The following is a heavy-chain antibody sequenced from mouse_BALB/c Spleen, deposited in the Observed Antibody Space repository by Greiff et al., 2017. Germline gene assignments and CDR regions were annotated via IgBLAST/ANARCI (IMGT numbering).Heavy chain of an antibody. V-gene: IGHV5-4*02. CDR1: GFTFSDYY. CDR2: ISDGGSYT. Sequence: EVHLVESGGGLVKPGGSLKLSCAASGFTFSDYYMYWVRQTPEKRLEWVATISDGGSYTYYPDSVKGRFTISRDNAKNNLYLQMSSLKSEDTAMYYCARAAYYRYPFAYWGQGTLVTVSA. J-gene: IGHJ3*01. D-gene: IGHD2-14*01. CDR3: ARAAYYRYPFAY.